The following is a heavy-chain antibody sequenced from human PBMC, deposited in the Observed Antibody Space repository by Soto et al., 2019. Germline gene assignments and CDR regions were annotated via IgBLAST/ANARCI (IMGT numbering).Heavy chain of an antibody. D-gene: IGHD6-13*01. J-gene: IGHJ6*02. CDR1: GGSISSYH. Sequence: SETLSLTCIVSGGSISSYHWSWIRQPPGKGLEWIGYIYYSGSTNYNPSLKSRVTISVDTSKTQFSLKLSSVTAADTALYYCARVSMAAAGSSYYYYYGMDLWRQGTTVTVSS. CDR3: ARVSMAAAGSSYYYYYGMDL. V-gene: IGHV4-59*01. CDR2: IYYSGST.